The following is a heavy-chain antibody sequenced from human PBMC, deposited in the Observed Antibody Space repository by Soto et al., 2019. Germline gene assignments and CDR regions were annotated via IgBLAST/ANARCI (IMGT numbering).Heavy chain of an antibody. CDR3: ARDSGTRKLERRFAY. D-gene: IGHD1-1*01. CDR1: GYTFTSYG. Sequence: ASVKVSCKASGYTFTSYGISWVRQAPGQGLEWMGWISAYNGNTNYAQKLQGRVTMTTDTSTSTAYMELRSLRSDDTAVYYCARDSGTRKLERRFAYWGQGTLVTGSS. J-gene: IGHJ4*02. V-gene: IGHV1-18*01. CDR2: ISAYNGNT.